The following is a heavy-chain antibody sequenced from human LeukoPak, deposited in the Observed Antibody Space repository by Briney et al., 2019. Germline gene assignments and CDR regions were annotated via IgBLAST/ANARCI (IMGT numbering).Heavy chain of an antibody. CDR1: GYTLTELS. CDR2: FDPEDGET. D-gene: IGHD3-10*01. J-gene: IGHJ4*02. Sequence: GASVKVSCKVSGYTLTELSMHWVRQAPGKGLEWMGGFDPEDGETIYAQKFQGRVTMTEDTSTDTAYMELSSLRSEDTAVYYCATGLLWFGELLSQWYYFDYWGQGTMVTVSS. CDR3: ATGLLWFGELLSQWYYFDY. V-gene: IGHV1-24*01.